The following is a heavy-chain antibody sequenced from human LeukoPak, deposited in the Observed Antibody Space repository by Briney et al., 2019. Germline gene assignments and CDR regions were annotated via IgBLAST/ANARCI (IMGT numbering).Heavy chain of an antibody. CDR3: AKEDGYLYFDY. Sequence: AGGSLRLSCATSGFTFNNYAMSWVRQAPGKGLEWVSTITGSGGRTFYADSVKGRFTISRDNSKNTLYLQMNSLRAEDTAVYYCAKEDGYLYFDYWGQGTLVTVSS. J-gene: IGHJ4*02. D-gene: IGHD5-24*01. V-gene: IGHV3-23*01. CDR1: GFTFNNYA. CDR2: ITGSGGRT.